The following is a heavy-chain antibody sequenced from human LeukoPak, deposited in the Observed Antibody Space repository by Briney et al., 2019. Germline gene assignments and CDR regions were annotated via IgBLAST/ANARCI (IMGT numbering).Heavy chain of an antibody. V-gene: IGHV3-23*01. J-gene: IGHJ6*03. CDR1: GFTFSSYA. D-gene: IGHD2-2*03. CDR3: AKDGYCSSTSCYYYYYYYMDV. Sequence: PGGSLRLSCAASGFTFSSYAMSWVRQAPGKGLEWVSAISGSGGSTYYADSVKGRFTISRDSSKNTLYLQMNSLRAEDTAVYYCAKDGYCSSTSCYYYYYYYMDVWGKGTTVTVSS. CDR2: ISGSGGST.